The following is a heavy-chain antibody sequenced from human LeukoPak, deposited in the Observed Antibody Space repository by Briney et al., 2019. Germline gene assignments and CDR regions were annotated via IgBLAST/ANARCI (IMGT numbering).Heavy chain of an antibody. D-gene: IGHD3-3*01. V-gene: IGHV4-39*07. CDR3: ASTLRGYGFGVVMYYFDY. CDR1: GGSISSSSYC. Sequence: PSETLSLTCTVSGGSISSSSYCWGWIRQPPGKGLEWIGSIYYSGSTYYNPSLKSRVTISVDTSQNQFSLKLSSVTAADTAVYYCASTLRGYGFGVVMYYFDYWGQGTLVTVSS. CDR2: IYYSGST. J-gene: IGHJ4*02.